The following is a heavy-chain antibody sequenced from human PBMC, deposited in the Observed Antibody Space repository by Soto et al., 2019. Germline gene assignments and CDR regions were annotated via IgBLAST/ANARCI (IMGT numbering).Heavy chain of an antibody. CDR2: ISAHNGNT. Sequence: QVHLVQSGAEVKKPGASVKVSCKGSGYTFTSYGITWVRQAPGQGLEWMGWISAHNGNTDYAQKLQGRVTVTRDTSTSTAYMGLRSLRCGDTAVYYCARGRYGDYWGQGALVTVSS. CDR1: GYTFTSYG. J-gene: IGHJ4*02. V-gene: IGHV1-18*01. D-gene: IGHD1-1*01. CDR3: ARGRYGDY.